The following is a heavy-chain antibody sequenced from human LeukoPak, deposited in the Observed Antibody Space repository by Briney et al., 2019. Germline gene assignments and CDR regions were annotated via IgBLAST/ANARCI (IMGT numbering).Heavy chain of an antibody. CDR3: ARDLSGGAAY. V-gene: IGHV3-74*01. J-gene: IGHJ4*02. D-gene: IGHD3-3*01. CDR2: INSDGSST. CDR1: AVTFSSYW. Sequence: GGSLRLSCAASAVTFSSYWMHWVRQAPGKGLVWVSRINSDGSSTNYADSAKGRFTISRDNAKNSLRLQMNSLRAEDTALYYCARDLSGGAAYWGQGTLVTVSS.